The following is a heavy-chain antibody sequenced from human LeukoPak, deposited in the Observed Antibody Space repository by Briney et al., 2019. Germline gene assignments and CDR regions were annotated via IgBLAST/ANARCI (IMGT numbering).Heavy chain of an antibody. Sequence: RSSETLSLTCTVSGGSISSYYWSWIRQPPGKGLEWIAYISDIGSINYIPSLKSRVTISLDTSKNQFSLKLSSVTAADTAVYYCAGHHPRNTVDFWGQGTLVTVSS. D-gene: IGHD2/OR15-2a*01. CDR1: GGSISSYY. CDR3: AGHHPRNTVDF. CDR2: ISDIGSI. V-gene: IGHV4-59*08. J-gene: IGHJ4*02.